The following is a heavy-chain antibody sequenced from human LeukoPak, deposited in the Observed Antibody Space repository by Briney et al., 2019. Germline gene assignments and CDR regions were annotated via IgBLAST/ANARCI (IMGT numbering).Heavy chain of an antibody. D-gene: IGHD3-10*01. CDR3: AKDANEFGDSYFDS. Sequence: GGSLRLSCEASGFTFSYFGMHWVRQAPGKGLEWVAVIWSDGSHKYYDDSVKGRFLVSRENSKNTLYRQMQSLRAADTSVYFCAKDANEFGDSYFDSWGQGTLVTVSS. J-gene: IGHJ5*01. CDR2: IWSDGSHK. V-gene: IGHV3-33*03. CDR1: GFTFSYFG.